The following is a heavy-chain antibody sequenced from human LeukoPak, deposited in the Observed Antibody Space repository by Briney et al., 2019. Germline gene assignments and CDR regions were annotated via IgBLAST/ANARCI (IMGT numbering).Heavy chain of an antibody. V-gene: IGHV4-34*01. Sequence: SETLSLTCAVYGGSFSGYYWSWIRQPPGKGLEWIGEINHSGSTNYNPSLKSRVTISVDTSKNQFSLKLSSVTAADTAVYYCARAGSYDYVWGSYRPKWFDPWGQGTLVTVSS. CDR3: ARAGSYDYVWGSYRPKWFDP. D-gene: IGHD3-16*02. CDR2: INHSGST. CDR1: GGSFSGYY. J-gene: IGHJ5*02.